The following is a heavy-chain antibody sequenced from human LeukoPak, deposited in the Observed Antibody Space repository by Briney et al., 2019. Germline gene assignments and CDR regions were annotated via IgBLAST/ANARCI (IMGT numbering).Heavy chain of an antibody. Sequence: KPSETLSLTCAVYGGSFSGYYWSWIRQPPGKGLEWIGEINHSGSTNYNPSLKSRVTISADTSKNQFSLKLSSVTAADTAVYYCARGALHYYDSSGDFDYWGQGTLVTVSS. CDR3: ARGALHYYDSSGDFDY. CDR1: GGSFSGYY. D-gene: IGHD3-22*01. J-gene: IGHJ4*02. V-gene: IGHV4-34*01. CDR2: INHSGST.